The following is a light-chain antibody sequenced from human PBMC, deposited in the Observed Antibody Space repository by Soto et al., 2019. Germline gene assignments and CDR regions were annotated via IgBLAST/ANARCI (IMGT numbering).Light chain of an antibody. CDR1: QSVSSSY. CDR2: GAS. V-gene: IGKV3-20*01. J-gene: IGKJ3*01. Sequence: EIVLTQSPGTLSLSPGERATLSCRASQSVSSSYLAWYQQKPGQAPRLLIYGASSRATGIPDRFSGSGSGTDCTRTISRLEPEDFAVYYFQQYGSSPFTFGPGTKVDIK. CDR3: QQYGSSPFT.